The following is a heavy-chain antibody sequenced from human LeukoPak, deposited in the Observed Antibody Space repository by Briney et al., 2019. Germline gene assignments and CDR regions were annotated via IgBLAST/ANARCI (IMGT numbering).Heavy chain of an antibody. V-gene: IGHV4-38-2*01. Sequence: PSETLSLTCAVSGYSISSGYYWGWIRQPPGKGLEWIGSIYHSGSTYYNPSLKSRVTISVDTSKNQFSLKLSSVTAVDTAVYYCARALGIVVVPAANTQYNWFDPWGQGTLVTVSS. J-gene: IGHJ5*02. D-gene: IGHD2-2*01. CDR1: GYSISSGYY. CDR3: ARALGIVVVPAANTQYNWFDP. CDR2: IYHSGST.